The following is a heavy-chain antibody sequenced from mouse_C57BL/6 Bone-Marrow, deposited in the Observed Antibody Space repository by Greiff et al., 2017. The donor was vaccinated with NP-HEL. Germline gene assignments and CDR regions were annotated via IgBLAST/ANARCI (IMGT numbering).Heavy chain of an antibody. D-gene: IGHD4-1*01. V-gene: IGHV1-81*01. J-gene: IGHJ3*01. CDR2: IYPRSGNT. CDR1: GYTFTSYG. CDR3: ARMGTLAWFAY. Sequence: QVQLKQSGAELARPGASVKLSCKASGYTFTSYGISWVKQRTGQGLEWIGEIYPRSGNTYYNEKFKGKATLTADKSSSTAYMELRSLTSEDSAVYFCARMGTLAWFAYWGQGTLVTVSA.